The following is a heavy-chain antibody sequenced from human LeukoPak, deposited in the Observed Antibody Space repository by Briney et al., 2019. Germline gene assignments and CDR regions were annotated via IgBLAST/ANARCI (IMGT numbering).Heavy chain of an antibody. D-gene: IGHD3-10*01. Sequence: SETLSLTCTVSGGSVSSYYWSWIRQPAGKGLGWIGRVYTNGSTNYNPSLKSRVTMSVDTSKNQFSLKLSSVTAADTAMYYCARDSRGYYGSGSYLDYWGQGTLVTVSS. CDR3: ARDSRGYYGSGSYLDY. CDR1: GGSVSSYY. V-gene: IGHV4-4*07. CDR2: VYTNGST. J-gene: IGHJ4*02.